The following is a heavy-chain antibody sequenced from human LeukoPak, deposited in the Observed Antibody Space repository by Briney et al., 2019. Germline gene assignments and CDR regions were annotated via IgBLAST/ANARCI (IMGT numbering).Heavy chain of an antibody. J-gene: IGHJ4*02. V-gene: IGHV3-7*01. D-gene: IGHD3-22*01. Sequence: GGSLRLSCAASGFTSSSYWMSWVRQAPGKGLEWVANIKQDGSEKYYVDSVKGRFTISRDNAKNSLYLQMNSLRAEDTAVYYCARDRSYYYDSSGYYTPGYFDYWGQGTLVTVSS. CDR1: GFTSSSYW. CDR2: IKQDGSEK. CDR3: ARDRSYYYDSSGYYTPGYFDY.